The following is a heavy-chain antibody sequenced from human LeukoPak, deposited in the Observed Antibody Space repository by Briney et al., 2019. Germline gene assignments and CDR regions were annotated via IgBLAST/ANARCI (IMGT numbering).Heavy chain of an antibody. V-gene: IGHV3-21*01. CDR3: ASWTYYYDSSGSALDY. Sequence: KPGGSLRLSCAASGFTFSSYRMNWVRQAPGKGLVWVSSISSSSSYIYYADSVKGRFTISRDNAKNSLYLQMNSLRAEDTAVYYCASWTYYYDSSGSALDYWGQGTLVTVSS. J-gene: IGHJ4*02. CDR2: ISSSSSYI. D-gene: IGHD3-22*01. CDR1: GFTFSSYR.